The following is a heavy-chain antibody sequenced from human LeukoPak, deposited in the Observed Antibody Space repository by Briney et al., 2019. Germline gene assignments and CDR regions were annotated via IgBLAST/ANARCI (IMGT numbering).Heavy chain of an antibody. CDR1: GYSISSGYY. J-gene: IGHJ5*02. CDR3: ARDRYSSNWFDP. V-gene: IGHV4-38-2*02. Sequence: SETLSLTCTVSGYSISSGYYWGWIRQPPGKGLEWIGSIYHSGSTYYNPSLKSRVTMSVDTSKNQFSLKLSSVTAADTAVYYCARDRYSSNWFDPWGQGTLVTVSS. D-gene: IGHD6-13*01. CDR2: IYHSGST.